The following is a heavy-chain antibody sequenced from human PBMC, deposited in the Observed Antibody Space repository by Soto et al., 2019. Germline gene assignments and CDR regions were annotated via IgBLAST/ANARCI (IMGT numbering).Heavy chain of an antibody. Sequence: SXKVSYMASGYTXSAYYRNVVRQAPGQGLEWMGWISPNSGATKYAKKFQGRVTMTTDTSITTAYMELRSLRSDHTAVYYCASLDSSGYLGPDYWGQGTLGTVSS. D-gene: IGHD3-22*01. CDR1: GYTXSAYY. V-gene: IGHV1-2*02. J-gene: IGHJ4*02. CDR3: ASLDSSGYLGPDY. CDR2: ISPNSGAT.